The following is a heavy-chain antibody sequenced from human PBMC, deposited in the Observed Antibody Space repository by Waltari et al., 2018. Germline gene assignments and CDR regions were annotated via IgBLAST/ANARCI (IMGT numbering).Heavy chain of an antibody. J-gene: IGHJ4*02. CDR2: IYTSGSP. V-gene: IGHV4-61*02. Sequence: QVQLQESGPGLVKPSQTLSLTCTVSGGSISSGSYYWSWIRQPAGKGLEWIGRIYTSGSPNYHPSLKRRVTRSVDTSKNLFSLKLSSVTAADTAVYYCASLPHIAAAAPAEYWGQGTLVTVSS. CDR3: ASLPHIAAAAPAEY. CDR1: GGSISSGSYY. D-gene: IGHD6-13*01.